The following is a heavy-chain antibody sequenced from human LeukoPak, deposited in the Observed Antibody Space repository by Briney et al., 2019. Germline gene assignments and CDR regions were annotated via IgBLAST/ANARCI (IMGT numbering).Heavy chain of an antibody. CDR2: ISGSGGST. J-gene: IGHJ4*02. CDR1: GFTFSSYA. V-gene: IGHV3-23*01. D-gene: IGHD2-21*02. CDR3: AKDSGGRVVVTATTYDY. Sequence: GGSLRLSCAASGFTFSSYAMSWVRQAPGKGLEWVSAISGSGGSTYYADSVKGRFTISRDNSKNTLYLQMNSLRAEDTAVYYCAKDSGGRVVVTATTYDYWGQGTLVTVSS.